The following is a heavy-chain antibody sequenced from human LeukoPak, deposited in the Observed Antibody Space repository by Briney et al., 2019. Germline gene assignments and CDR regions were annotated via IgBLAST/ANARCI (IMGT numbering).Heavy chain of an antibody. Sequence: SETLSLTCAVYGGSFSGYYWNRIRQPPGKGLEWIGEIHPSGSTNYNPSLKSRVTMSIDTSKNQFSLKLTSVSAADTAVYYCARGADWSKVGYWGQGTLVTVSS. V-gene: IGHV4-34*01. CDR2: IHPSGST. D-gene: IGHD3-3*01. CDR3: ARGADWSKVGY. CDR1: GGSFSGYY. J-gene: IGHJ4*02.